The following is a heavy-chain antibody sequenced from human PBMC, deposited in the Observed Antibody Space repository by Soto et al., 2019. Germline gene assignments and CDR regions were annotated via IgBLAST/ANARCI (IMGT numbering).Heavy chain of an antibody. V-gene: IGHV1-69*12. J-gene: IGHJ6*02. CDR2: IIPIFGTA. CDR3: ARVTREAGRDDSEHYYYYGMDV. Sequence: QVQLVQSGAEVKKPGSSVKVSCKASGGTFSSYAISWVRQAPGQGLEWMGGIIPIFGTANYAQKFQGRVTITADESTSTAYMELSSLRSEDTAVYYCARVTREAGRDDSEHYYYYGMDVWGQGTTFTVSS. CDR1: GGTFSSYA. D-gene: IGHD6-13*01.